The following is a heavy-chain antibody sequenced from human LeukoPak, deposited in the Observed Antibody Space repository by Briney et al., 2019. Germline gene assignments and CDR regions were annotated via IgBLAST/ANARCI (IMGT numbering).Heavy chain of an antibody. CDR2: ISPADSDT. J-gene: IGHJ5*02. D-gene: IGHD3-9*01. CDR3: ARLYDNNWFDP. Sequence: GESLKISSKGSGYSFTSYWIGWVRQMPGKGLEWMRIISPADSDTRYSPSFQGQVTISADKSISTAYLQWSSLKASDTAMYYCARLYDNNWFDPWGQGTLVTVSS. CDR1: GYSFTSYW. V-gene: IGHV5-51*01.